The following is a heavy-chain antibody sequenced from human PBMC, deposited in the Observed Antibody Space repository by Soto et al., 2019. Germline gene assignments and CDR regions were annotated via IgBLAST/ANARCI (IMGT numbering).Heavy chain of an antibody. Sequence: GGSLRLSCAASGFTFSSYSMNWVRQAPGKGLEWVSSISSSSSYIYYADSVKGRFTISRDNAKNSLYLQMNSLRAEDTAVYYCRSGSGIYYYYMDVWGKGTTVTVSS. D-gene: IGHD3-10*01. CDR1: GFTFSSYS. CDR2: ISSSSSYI. CDR3: RSGSGIYYYYMDV. J-gene: IGHJ6*03. V-gene: IGHV3-21*01.